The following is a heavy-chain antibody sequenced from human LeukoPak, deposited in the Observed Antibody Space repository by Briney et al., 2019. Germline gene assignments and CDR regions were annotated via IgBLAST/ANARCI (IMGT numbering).Heavy chain of an antibody. Sequence: GESLKISCKGSGYSFTSYWIGWVRQMPGKGLEWMGIIYPGDSDTRYSPSFQGQVTISADKSISTAYLQWSSLKASDTAMYYWAPAPDYGDSLPPRNFDYGGRGPLVPVPS. V-gene: IGHV5-51*01. J-gene: IGHJ4*02. CDR3: APAPDYGDSLPPRNFDY. CDR2: IYPGDSDT. CDR1: GYSFTSYW. D-gene: IGHD4-17*01.